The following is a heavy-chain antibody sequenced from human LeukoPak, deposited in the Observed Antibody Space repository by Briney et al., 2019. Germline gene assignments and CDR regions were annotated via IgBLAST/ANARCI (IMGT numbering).Heavy chain of an antibody. CDR3: ARPGETVVRAFDI. Sequence: GSLRLSCAASGFTVSSNYMSWIRQPPGKGLEWIGSIYYSGSTYYNPSLKSRVTISVDTSKSQFSLKLSSVTAADTAVYYCARPGETVVRAFDIWGQGTMVTVSS. CDR2: IYYSGST. D-gene: IGHD2-15*01. V-gene: IGHV4-39*01. J-gene: IGHJ3*02. CDR1: GFTVSSNY.